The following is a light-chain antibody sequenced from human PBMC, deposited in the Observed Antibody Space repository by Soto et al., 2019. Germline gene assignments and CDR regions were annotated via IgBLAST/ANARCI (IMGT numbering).Light chain of an antibody. J-gene: IGKJ4*01. CDR3: QQRRNWPPLT. CDR1: QSVSSY. V-gene: IGKV3-11*01. Sequence: EIVLTQSPATLSLSPEERATLSCRASQSVSSYLAWYQQQPGQAPKLLLHDAYTRATGIPPRLSGSGSGTDFTRTISCLEPEDCAVYYCQQRRNWPPLTFGGGTKVEIK. CDR2: DAY.